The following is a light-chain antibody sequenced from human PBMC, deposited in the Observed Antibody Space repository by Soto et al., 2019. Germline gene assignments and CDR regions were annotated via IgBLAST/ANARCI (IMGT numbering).Light chain of an antibody. CDR2: GNS. V-gene: IGLV1-40*01. Sequence: QSVLTQPPSVSGAPGQRVTISCTGSSSNIGAGYDVHWYQQLPGTAPKLLIYGNSNRPSGVPDRFSGSKSGTSASLAITGLQAEDEADYYCQSYDSSLSGVIFGGGTQLPS. J-gene: IGLJ2*01. CDR1: SSNIGAGYD. CDR3: QSYDSSLSGVI.